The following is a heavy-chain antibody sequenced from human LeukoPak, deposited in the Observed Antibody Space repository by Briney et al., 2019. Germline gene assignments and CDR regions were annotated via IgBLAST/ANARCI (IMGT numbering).Heavy chain of an antibody. Sequence: PGGSLRLSCAASGFIFSSYAMSWVRQAPGMGLESVSAISGSGSSTYYADSVKGRFTISRDNSKNTVYLQMNSLRAEDTAVYHCARWGDDFWSTKTEDYWGQGTLVTVSS. J-gene: IGHJ4*02. V-gene: IGHV3-23*01. CDR1: GFIFSSYA. CDR2: ISGSGSST. D-gene: IGHD3-3*01. CDR3: ARWGDDFWSTKTEDY.